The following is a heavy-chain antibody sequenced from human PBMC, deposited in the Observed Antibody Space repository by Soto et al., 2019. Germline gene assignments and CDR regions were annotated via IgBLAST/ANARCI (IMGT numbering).Heavy chain of an antibody. J-gene: IGHJ6*02. V-gene: IGHV4-39*01. CDR1: GGSISSSSYY. D-gene: IGHD6-6*01. Sequence: SETLSLTCTVSGGSISSSSYYWGWIRQPPGKGLEWIGSIYYSGSTYYNPSLKSRVTISVDTSKNQFSLKLSSVTAADTAVYYCARTMAAASPSVVGMDVWGQGTTVTVSS. CDR2: IYYSGST. CDR3: ARTMAAASPSVVGMDV.